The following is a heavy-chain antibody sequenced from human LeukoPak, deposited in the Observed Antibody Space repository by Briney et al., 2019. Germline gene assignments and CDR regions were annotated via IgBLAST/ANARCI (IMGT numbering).Heavy chain of an antibody. Sequence: LXLTXXXSGGXXXSSSYYWGWIRQPPGKGLEWIGSIYYSGSTYYNPSLKSRVTISVDTSKNQFSPKLSSVTAADTAVYSCWSNYCYYGMDVWGQGTTVTVSS. CDR2: IYYSGST. CDR3: WSNYCYYGMDV. D-gene: IGHD6-13*01. CDR1: GGXXXSSSYY. V-gene: IGHV4-39*01. J-gene: IGHJ6*02.